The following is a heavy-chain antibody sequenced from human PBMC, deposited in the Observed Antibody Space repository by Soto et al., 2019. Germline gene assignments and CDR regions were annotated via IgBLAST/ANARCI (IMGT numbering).Heavy chain of an antibody. CDR2: IYSGGSK. Sequence: GGSLRLSCAASGFTVSSNYMSWVRQAPGKGLEWVSVIYSGGSKYYADSVKGRFTISRDNSKNTMYLQMNSLSAEDTAVYYCASSQWLVIYWGQGTLVTVSS. V-gene: IGHV3-53*01. J-gene: IGHJ4*02. D-gene: IGHD6-19*01. CDR3: ASSQWLVIY. CDR1: GFTVSSNY.